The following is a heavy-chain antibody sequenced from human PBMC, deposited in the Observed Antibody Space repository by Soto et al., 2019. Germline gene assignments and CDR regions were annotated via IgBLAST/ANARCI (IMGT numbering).Heavy chain of an antibody. CDR1: GGSFSGYY. V-gene: IGHV4-34*01. D-gene: IGHD3-3*01. Sequence: ETLSLTCAVYGGSFSGYYWSWIRQPPGKGLEWIGEINHSGSTNYNPSLKSRVTISVDTSKNQFSLKLSSVTAADTAVYYCARVKPMYDFWSGFYYYYYGMDVWGQGTTVTVSS. CDR2: INHSGST. J-gene: IGHJ6*02. CDR3: ARVKPMYDFWSGFYYYYYGMDV.